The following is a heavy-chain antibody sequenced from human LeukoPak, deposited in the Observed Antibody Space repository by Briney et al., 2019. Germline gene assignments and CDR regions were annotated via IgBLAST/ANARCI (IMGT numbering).Heavy chain of an antibody. V-gene: IGHV4-59*08. Sequence: GSLRLSCAASGFTIASYAMSWIRQPPGKGLECIGYVSYSGRTNHNPSLKSRVTISADTSKNQFSLKLTSVTAADTAVYYCARHERGAENLGYWGQGTLVTVSS. J-gene: IGHJ4*02. D-gene: IGHD3-16*01. CDR3: ARHERGAENLGY. CDR1: GFTIASYA. CDR2: VSYSGRT.